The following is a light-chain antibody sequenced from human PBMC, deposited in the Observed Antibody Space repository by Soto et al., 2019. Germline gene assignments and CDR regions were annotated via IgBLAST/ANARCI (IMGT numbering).Light chain of an antibody. CDR1: TSDIGSYNY. J-gene: IGLJ3*02. Sequence: QSVLTQPASVSGSPGQSITISCTGTTSDIGSYNYVSWYRQHPGKAPKLMIYDVSNWPSGVSNRFSGSKSGNTASLTISGLQAEDEGDYYCSSYTSISTWVFGGGTKLTVL. CDR2: DVS. V-gene: IGLV2-14*01. CDR3: SSYTSISTWV.